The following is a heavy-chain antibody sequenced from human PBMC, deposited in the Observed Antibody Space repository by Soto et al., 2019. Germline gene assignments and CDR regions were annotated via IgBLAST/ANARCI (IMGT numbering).Heavy chain of an antibody. V-gene: IGHV3-30-3*01. Sequence: QVQLVESGGGVVQPGRSLRLSCAASGFTFSSYAMHWVRQAPGKGLEWVAVISYDGSNKYYADSVKGRFTISRDNSKNTLYLQMNSLRAEDTAVYYCARDFSPYGDYSYAFDIWGQGTMVTVSS. CDR2: ISYDGSNK. CDR1: GFTFSSYA. J-gene: IGHJ3*02. D-gene: IGHD4-17*01. CDR3: ARDFSPYGDYSYAFDI.